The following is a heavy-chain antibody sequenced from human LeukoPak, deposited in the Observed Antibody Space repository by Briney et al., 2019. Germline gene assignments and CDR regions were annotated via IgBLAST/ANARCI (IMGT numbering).Heavy chain of an antibody. CDR3: ARGLGVPDAFDI. D-gene: IGHD1-26*01. CDR2: ISSSSSYI. Sequence: TGGSLRLSCAASGFTFSSYRMNWVRQAPGKGLEWVSSISSSSSYIYSADSMKGRFTISRDNAKNSLYLQMNSLRAEDTAVYYCARGLGVPDAFDIWGQGTMVTVSS. J-gene: IGHJ3*02. CDR1: GFTFSSYR. V-gene: IGHV3-21*01.